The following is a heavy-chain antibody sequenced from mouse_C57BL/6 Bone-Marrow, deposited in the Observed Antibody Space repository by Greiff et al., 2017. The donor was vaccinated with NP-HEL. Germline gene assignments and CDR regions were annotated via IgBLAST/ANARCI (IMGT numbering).Heavy chain of an antibody. CDR1: GFSLTSYG. CDR2: IWSGGST. Sequence: VKLMESGPGLVQPSQSLSITCTVSGFSLTSYGVHWVRQSPGKGLEWLGVIWSGGSTDYNAAFISRLSISKDNSKSQVFFKMNSLQADDTAIYYCARNDPIGYAWFDYWGQGTLVTVSA. CDR3: ARNDPIGYAWFDY. D-gene: IGHD2-2*01. V-gene: IGHV2-2*01. J-gene: IGHJ3*01.